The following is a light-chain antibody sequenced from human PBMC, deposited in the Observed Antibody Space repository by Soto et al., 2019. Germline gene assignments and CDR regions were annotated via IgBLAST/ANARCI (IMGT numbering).Light chain of an antibody. CDR3: QQYHIWPPWT. Sequence: EIVMTQSPATLSVSPGERATLFCRASHSVSSSLAWYQQKPGQAPRLLIHGASTRATGIPARFSGSGSGTEFTLTISSLQSEDFAVYYCQQYHIWPPWTSGQGTKVDIK. J-gene: IGKJ1*01. CDR2: GAS. CDR1: HSVSSS. V-gene: IGKV3-15*01.